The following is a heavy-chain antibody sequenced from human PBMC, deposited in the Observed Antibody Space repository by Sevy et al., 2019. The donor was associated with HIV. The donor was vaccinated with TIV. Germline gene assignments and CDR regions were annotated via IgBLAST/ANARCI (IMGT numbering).Heavy chain of an antibody. Sequence: ASVKVSCKTSGYNFASYGIAWVRQAPGQGLEWMGWIGVYNGNANSAQNLQARFTMTTDTATSTAYMELTSLRSDDTAVCYCARVPTYYYGSATYFDYRGQGTLVTVSS. D-gene: IGHD3-10*01. CDR1: GYNFASYG. CDR2: IGVYNGNA. CDR3: ARVPTYYYGSATYFDY. V-gene: IGHV1-18*01. J-gene: IGHJ4*02.